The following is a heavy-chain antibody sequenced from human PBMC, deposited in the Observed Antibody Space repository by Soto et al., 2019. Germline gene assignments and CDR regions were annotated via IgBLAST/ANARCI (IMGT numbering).Heavy chain of an antibody. CDR2: ISWNSGSI. V-gene: IGHV3-9*01. D-gene: IGHD3-10*01. CDR3: AKDKFGDFYYMDV. Sequence: TGGSLRLSCAASGFTFDDYAVHWVRQAPGKGLEWVSGISWNSGSIGYADSAKGRFTISRDNAKNSLYLQMNSLRAEDTALYYCAKDKFGDFYYMDVWGKGTTVTVSS. CDR1: GFTFDDYA. J-gene: IGHJ6*03.